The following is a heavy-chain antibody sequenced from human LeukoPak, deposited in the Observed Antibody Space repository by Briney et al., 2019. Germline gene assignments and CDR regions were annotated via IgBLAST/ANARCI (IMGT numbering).Heavy chain of an antibody. CDR1: GYTFTGYY. Sequence: ASVKVSCKASGYTFTGYYMHWVRQAPGQGLEWMGWINPNSGGTNYAQKFQGRVTMTRDTSISTAYMDLSRLRSDDTAVYYCARDPYGSSGPYYCYMDVWGKGTTVTISS. CDR2: INPNSGGT. V-gene: IGHV1-2*02. CDR3: ARDPYGSSGPYYCYMDV. J-gene: IGHJ6*03. D-gene: IGHD3-10*01.